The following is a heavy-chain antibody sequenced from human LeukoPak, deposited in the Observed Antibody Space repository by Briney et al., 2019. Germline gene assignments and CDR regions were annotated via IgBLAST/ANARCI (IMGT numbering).Heavy chain of an antibody. Sequence: SETLSLTCTVSGGSISTYYWNWIRQPPGKGLEWIGYIYYSGTTNYNPSLKSRVSMSVDTSKNQFSLKLSSVTAADTAVYYCATGWSGYYWTTWGQGTLVAVSS. J-gene: IGHJ5*02. CDR1: GGSISTYY. CDR3: ATGWSGYYWTT. D-gene: IGHD3-3*01. CDR2: IYYSGTT. V-gene: IGHV4-59*01.